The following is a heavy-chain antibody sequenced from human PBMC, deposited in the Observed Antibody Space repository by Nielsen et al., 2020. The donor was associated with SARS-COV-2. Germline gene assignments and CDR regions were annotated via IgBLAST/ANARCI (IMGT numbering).Heavy chain of an antibody. CDR1: GYTFTGYY. CDR2: INPNSGGT. D-gene: IGHD3-16*01. V-gene: IGHV1-2*06. Sequence: ASVKVSCKASGYTFTGYYMHWVRQAPGQGLEWMGRINPNSGGTNYAQKLQGRVTMTTDTSTSTAYMELRSLRSDDTAVYYCARGGHYYYYGMDVWGQGTTVTVSS. J-gene: IGHJ6*02. CDR3: ARGGHYYYYGMDV.